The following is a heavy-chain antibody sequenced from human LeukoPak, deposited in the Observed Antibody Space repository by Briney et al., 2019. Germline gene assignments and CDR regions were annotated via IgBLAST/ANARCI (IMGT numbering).Heavy chain of an antibody. CDR1: GYSFTTYW. CDR2: IYPGDSDT. V-gene: IGHV5-51*01. Sequence: GESLKISCKGSGYSFTTYWIGWVRQMPGKVLEWMGIIYPGDSDTRYSPSFQGHVTISADKSISTAYLQWSSLKASDTAMYYCARHTYINGWWGGDYWGQGTLVTVSS. D-gene: IGHD6-19*01. J-gene: IGHJ4*02. CDR3: ARHTYINGWWGGDY.